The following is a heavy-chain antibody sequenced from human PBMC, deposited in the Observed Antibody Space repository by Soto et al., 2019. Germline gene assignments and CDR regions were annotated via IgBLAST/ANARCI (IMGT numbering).Heavy chain of an antibody. CDR1: GYTFTSYA. J-gene: IGHJ5*02. Sequence: ASVKVSCKTSGYTFTSYAMHWVRQAPGQRLEWMGWINAGNGNTKYSQKFQGRVTITRDTSASTAYMELSRLRFEDTAVYYCASPKRAFNNWFDPWGQGTLVTVSS. D-gene: IGHD3-3*02. CDR3: ASPKRAFNNWFDP. CDR2: INAGNGNT. V-gene: IGHV1-3*01.